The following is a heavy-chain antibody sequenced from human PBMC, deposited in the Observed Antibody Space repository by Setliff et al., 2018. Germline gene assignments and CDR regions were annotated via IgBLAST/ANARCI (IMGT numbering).Heavy chain of an antibody. CDR1: GGTFNSYG. V-gene: IGHV1-69*06. J-gene: IGHJ3*02. Sequence: SVKVSCKASGGTFNSYGFSWVRQAPGQGLEWMGRIVPIFGTTNYAQKLLGRLVINVDKSTSTASMELSSLRSEDTAVYYCASQDLAGSSVDAFHIWGQGTLVTVSS. D-gene: IGHD3-10*01. CDR2: IVPIFGTT. CDR3: ASQDLAGSSVDAFHI.